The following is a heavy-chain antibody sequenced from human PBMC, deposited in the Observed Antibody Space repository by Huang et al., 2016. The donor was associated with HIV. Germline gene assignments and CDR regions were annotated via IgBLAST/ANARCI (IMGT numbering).Heavy chain of an antibody. CDR3: SRCEGRNFDY. J-gene: IGHJ4*02. V-gene: IGHV1-69*01. CDR2: YISLSVTT. Sequence: QVQLLQSGTEVKKPGSSVKVSCKASGATFSSYAISWVRQAPGEGLEWMGGYISLSVTTHYAQRFQGRVTITADESTRTGYMELSSLRSDDTAVYYCSRCEGRNFDYWGQGTLVTVSS. CDR1: GATFSSYA.